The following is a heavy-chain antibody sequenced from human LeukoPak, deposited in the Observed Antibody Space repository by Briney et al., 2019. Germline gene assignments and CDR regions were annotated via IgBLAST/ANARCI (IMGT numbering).Heavy chain of an antibody. Sequence: PGGSLRLSCAASGFTFSNYWMSWVRQDPGKGLEWVVNINQDGSEKYYVDSVKGRFTISRDNAKNSLYLQMNSLRADDTAMYYCARALKRGAFDVWGQGTTVTVSS. V-gene: IGHV3-7*04. J-gene: IGHJ3*01. CDR1: GFTFSNYW. CDR2: INQDGSEK. CDR3: ARALKRGAFDV.